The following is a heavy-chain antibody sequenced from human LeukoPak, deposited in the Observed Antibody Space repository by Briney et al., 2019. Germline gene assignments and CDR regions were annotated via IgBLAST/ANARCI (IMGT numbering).Heavy chain of an antibody. J-gene: IGHJ4*02. CDR3: ARKPGGSGYSYTFDY. V-gene: IGHV4-39*01. CDR1: VGSVSSATYY. D-gene: IGHD3-22*01. CDR2: IYYSGST. Sequence: SETLSLTCTVSVGSVSSATYYWSWIRQPPGKGLEWIASIYYSGSTYYNPSLKSRVTISIDTSKNQFSLKLSSVTAADTAVYYCARKPGGSGYSYTFDYWGQGTLVTVSS.